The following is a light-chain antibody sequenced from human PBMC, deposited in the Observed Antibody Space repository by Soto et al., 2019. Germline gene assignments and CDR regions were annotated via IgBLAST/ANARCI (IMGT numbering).Light chain of an antibody. CDR1: SSDVGGYNY. J-gene: IGLJ1*01. CDR3: NSYKSSSTLYV. V-gene: IGLV2-14*01. Sequence: QSSLTQPASVSGSPGRSITISCTGTSSDVGGYNYVSWYQQHPGKAPKLMIYEVSNRPSGVSNRFSGSKSGNKASLTISGLQAEDEADYYCNSYKSSSTLYVFGSGTKVTVL. CDR2: EVS.